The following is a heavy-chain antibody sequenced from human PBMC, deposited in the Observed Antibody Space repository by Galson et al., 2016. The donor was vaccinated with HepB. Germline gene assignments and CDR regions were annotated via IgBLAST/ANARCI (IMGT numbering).Heavy chain of an antibody. CDR3: ARLPVSAPDANAGFYS. J-gene: IGHJ4*02. Sequence: SLRLSCAASGLTFSDYAMAWVRQAPGKGLEWVSDISGSADSTHYADSVKGRFTISRDNSKNTSYLQMNTLSVEDTAIYFCARLPVSAPDANAGFYSWGQGTLVTVSS. CDR1: GLTFSDYA. CDR2: ISGSADST. D-gene: IGHD6-13*01. V-gene: IGHV3-23*01.